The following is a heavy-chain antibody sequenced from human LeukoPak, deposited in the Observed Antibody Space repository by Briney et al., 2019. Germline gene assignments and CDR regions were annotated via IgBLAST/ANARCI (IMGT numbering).Heavy chain of an antibody. V-gene: IGHV3-30*02. CDR3: ASNYFDSDGYYWGFDY. CDR1: GFTFNAFG. D-gene: IGHD3-22*01. J-gene: IGHJ4*02. Sequence: PGGSLRLSCVASGFTFNAFGMHWVRQASGKGLEWVAFIRYDGNDKYYSDSVKGRFTISRDNSKNTLYLQMNSLRAEDTAVYYCASNYFDSDGYYWGFDYWGQGTLVTVSS. CDR2: IRYDGNDK.